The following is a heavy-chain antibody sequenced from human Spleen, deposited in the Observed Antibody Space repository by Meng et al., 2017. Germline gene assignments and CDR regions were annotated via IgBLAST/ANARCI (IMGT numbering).Heavy chain of an antibody. CDR3: AELSDRFRAY. V-gene: IGHV3-23*04. J-gene: IGHJ4*02. Sequence: EAHLVESGGGLVQPGGSLRLSCAASGFTFSSYAMNWVRQAPGKGLEWVSAISGSAGSTYYADSVKGRFTISRDNSKNTLYLQMNSLRAEDTAVYYCAELSDRFRAYWGQGTLVTVSS. CDR2: ISGSAGST. D-gene: IGHD3-10*01. CDR1: GFTFSSYA.